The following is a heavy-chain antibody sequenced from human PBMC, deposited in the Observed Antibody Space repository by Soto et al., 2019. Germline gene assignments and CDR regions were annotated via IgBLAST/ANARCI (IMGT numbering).Heavy chain of an antibody. J-gene: IGHJ4*02. CDR1: GGSISSGGYY. CDR3: ARRPPGYSGYDRYFGY. V-gene: IGHV4-31*03. Sequence: QVQLQESGPGLVKPSQTLSLTCTVSGGSISSGGYYWSWIRQHPGKGLEWIGYIYYSGSTYYNPSRKSRVTISVDPSKNQFSLKLSSVTAADTAVYYWARRPPGYSGYDRYFGYWGQGTLVTVSS. D-gene: IGHD5-12*01. CDR2: IYYSGST.